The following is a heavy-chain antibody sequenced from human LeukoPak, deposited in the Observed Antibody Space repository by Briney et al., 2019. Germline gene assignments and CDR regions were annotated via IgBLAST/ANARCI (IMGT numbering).Heavy chain of an antibody. CDR1: GGSISRGYYY. CDR2: IYYSGST. J-gene: IGHJ4*02. D-gene: IGHD4-17*01. CDR3: ARGGLRGRLGQGLTVDY. V-gene: IGHV4-61*01. Sequence: SETLSLTCTVSGGSISRGYYYWGWIRQPPGKGLEWIGYIYYSGSTNYNPSLKSRVTISVDTSKNQFSLMLSSVTAADTAVYYCARGGLRGRLGQGLTVDYWGQGTLVTVSS.